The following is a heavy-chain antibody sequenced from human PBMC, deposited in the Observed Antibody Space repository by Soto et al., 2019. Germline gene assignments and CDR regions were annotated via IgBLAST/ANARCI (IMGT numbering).Heavy chain of an antibody. Sequence: QVQLVQSGAEVKKPGSSVKVSCKASGGTFSSYAISWVRQAPGQALEWMGGIIPIFGTANYAQKFQGRVTITADESTSTAYMELSSLRSEDTAVYYCARGVVPAAPGYYYYGMDVWGQGTTVTVSS. J-gene: IGHJ6*02. CDR3: ARGVVPAAPGYYYYGMDV. CDR2: IIPIFGTA. V-gene: IGHV1-69*01. CDR1: GGTFSSYA. D-gene: IGHD2-2*01.